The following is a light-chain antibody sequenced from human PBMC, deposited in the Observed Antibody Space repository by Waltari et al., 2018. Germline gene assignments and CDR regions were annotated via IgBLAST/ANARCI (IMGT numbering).Light chain of an antibody. V-gene: IGLV1-40*01. J-gene: IGLJ3*02. CDR1: GSNIGAGYD. CDR2: GST. CDR3: QSYDTSLSVV. Sequence: QSVLPQPPSVSGAPGQRVTIPCTGSGSNIGAGYDVHWYQQLPRAAPKLLIYGSTSRPLGVPARFFGSTSGTSASLAITGLQAEDEADYYCQSYDTSLSVVFGGGTKLTVL.